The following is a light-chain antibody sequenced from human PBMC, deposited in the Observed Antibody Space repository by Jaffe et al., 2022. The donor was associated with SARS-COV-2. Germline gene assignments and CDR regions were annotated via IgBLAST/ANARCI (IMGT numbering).Light chain of an antibody. J-gene: IGLJ2*01. CDR3: SSYRSGSILI. CDR1: SGDVGTYNY. CDR2: DVT. V-gene: IGLV2-14*03. Sequence: QSALTQPASVSGSPGQSITISCTGTSGDVGTYNYVSWYQHFPGKVPKLIIYDVTNRPSGVSSRFSGSKSGNTASLTISGLQAEDEADYFCSSYRSGSILILGGGTKLTVL.